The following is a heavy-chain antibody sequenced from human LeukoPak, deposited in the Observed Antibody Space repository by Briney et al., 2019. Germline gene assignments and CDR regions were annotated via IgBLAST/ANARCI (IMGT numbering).Heavy chain of an antibody. CDR2: IKQDGSEK. CDR1: GFTFSSYW. J-gene: IGHJ3*02. D-gene: IGHD4-17*01. V-gene: IGHV3-7*01. CDR3: ARDRYGEYDAFDI. Sequence: GGSLRLSCAASGFTFSSYWMSWVRQAPGKGLEWVANIKQDGSEKYYVDSVKGRFTISRDNAKNSLYLQMNSLRAEDTAVYYCARDRYGEYDAFDIWGQGTMVTVSS.